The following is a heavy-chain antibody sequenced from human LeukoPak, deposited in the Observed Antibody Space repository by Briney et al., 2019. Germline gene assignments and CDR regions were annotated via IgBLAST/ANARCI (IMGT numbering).Heavy chain of an antibody. Sequence: ASVKVSCKASGYTFTSYAMNWVRQAPGQGLEWMGWINPNSGGTNYAQKFQGRVTMTRDTSISTAYMELSRLRSDDTAVYYCARDSPRKGYFDWLLGRSSSADFDYWGQGTLVTVSS. CDR3: ARDSPRKGYFDWLLGRSSSADFDY. CDR2: INPNSGGT. CDR1: GYTFTSYA. D-gene: IGHD3-9*01. V-gene: IGHV1-2*02. J-gene: IGHJ4*02.